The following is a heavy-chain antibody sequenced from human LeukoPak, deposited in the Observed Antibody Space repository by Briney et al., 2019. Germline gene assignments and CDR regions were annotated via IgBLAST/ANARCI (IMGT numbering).Heavy chain of an antibody. CDR3: ARVGIAVAGPYFDC. V-gene: IGHV3-21*01. CDR1: GFTFSSYS. D-gene: IGHD6-19*01. Sequence: PGGSLRLSCAASGFTFSSYSMNWVRQAPGKGLEWVSSISSSSSYIYYADSVKGRFTISRNNAENSLYLQMNSLRAEDTAVYHCARVGIAVAGPYFDCWGQGTLVTVSS. CDR2: ISSSSSYI. J-gene: IGHJ4*02.